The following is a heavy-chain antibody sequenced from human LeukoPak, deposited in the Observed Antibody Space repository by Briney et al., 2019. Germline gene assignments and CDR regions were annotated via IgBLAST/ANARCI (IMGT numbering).Heavy chain of an antibody. CDR2: ISAYNINT. CDR3: ARNGGYSYSLGAFDI. J-gene: IGHJ3*02. V-gene: IGHV1-18*01. D-gene: IGHD5-12*01. Sequence: ASVKVSCKASGYTFTSYGISWVRQAPGQGLEWMGWISAYNINTNYAQKFQGRVTVTTDTSTNTAYMELRSLRSDDTAVYYCARNGGYSYSLGAFDIWGQGTMVTVSS. CDR1: GYTFTSYG.